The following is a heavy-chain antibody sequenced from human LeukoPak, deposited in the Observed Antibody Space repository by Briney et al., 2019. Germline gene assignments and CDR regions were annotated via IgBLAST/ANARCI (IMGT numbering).Heavy chain of an antibody. D-gene: IGHD3-22*01. CDR3: ARDSADQSSGSPGGYFDY. Sequence: PGGSLRLSCAASGFTFSTYVMHWVRQAPDKGLEWVAVISYDGINKHYSDSVKGRFTISRDNSKNTLYLQMNSLTAEDTAVYYCARDSADQSSGSPGGYFDYWGQGTLVTVSS. CDR2: ISYDGINK. V-gene: IGHV3-30*04. J-gene: IGHJ4*02. CDR1: GFTFSTYV.